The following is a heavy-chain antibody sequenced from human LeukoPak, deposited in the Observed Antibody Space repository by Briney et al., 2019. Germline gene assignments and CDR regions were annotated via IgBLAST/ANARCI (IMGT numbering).Heavy chain of an antibody. CDR3: ARGRDLFDS. CDR2: ISSSSGTI. V-gene: IGHV3-48*04. Sequence: GGSLRLSCVASGFTFNTYSMNWFRKAPGQGLEWISYISSSSGTIYYADSVKGRFTISRDNAKNSLYLQTNSLRAEDTAVYYCARGRDLFDSWGQGTLIIVSS. J-gene: IGHJ4*02. CDR1: GFTFNTYS.